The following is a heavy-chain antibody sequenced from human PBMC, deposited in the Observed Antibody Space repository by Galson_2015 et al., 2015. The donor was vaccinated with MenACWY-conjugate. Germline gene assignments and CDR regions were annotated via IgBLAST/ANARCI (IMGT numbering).Heavy chain of an antibody. CDR1: GGTFGSYT. CDR3: ARDRHSSSSQFDY. CDR2: IIPILGIA. V-gene: IGHV1-69*04. J-gene: IGHJ4*02. Sequence: SVKVSCKASGGTFGSYTISWVRQAPGQGLEWMGRIIPILGIANYAQKFQGRVTITADKSTSTAHMELRSLRSDDTAVYYCARDRHSSSSQFDYWGQGTLVTVSS. D-gene: IGHD6-6*01.